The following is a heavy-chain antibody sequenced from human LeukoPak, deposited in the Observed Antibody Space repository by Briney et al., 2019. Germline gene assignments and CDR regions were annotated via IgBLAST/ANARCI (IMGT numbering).Heavy chain of an antibody. Sequence: GASVKVSCKASGGTFSSYAISWVRQAPGQGLEWMGGIIPIFGTANYAQKFQGRVTITADESTSIAYMELSSLRSEDTAVYYCARDRQGYYDFWSGYSLYYFDYWGQGTLVTVSS. J-gene: IGHJ4*02. V-gene: IGHV1-69*01. CDR2: IIPIFGTA. CDR1: GGTFSSYA. D-gene: IGHD3-3*01. CDR3: ARDRQGYYDFWSGYSLYYFDY.